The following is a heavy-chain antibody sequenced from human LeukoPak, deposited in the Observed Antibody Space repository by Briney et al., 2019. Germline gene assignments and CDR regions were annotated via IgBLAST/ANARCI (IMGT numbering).Heavy chain of an antibody. CDR1: GFTVSSNY. CDR2: IYSGGST. Sequence: TGGSLRLSCAASGFTVSSNYMSWVRQAPGKGLEWVSVIYSGGSTYYADSVKGRFTISRDNSKNTLYLQMNSLRAEDTAVYYCARDPSLAAAGTKDAFDIWGQGTMVTVSS. D-gene: IGHD6-13*01. J-gene: IGHJ3*02. V-gene: IGHV3-53*01. CDR3: ARDPSLAAAGTKDAFDI.